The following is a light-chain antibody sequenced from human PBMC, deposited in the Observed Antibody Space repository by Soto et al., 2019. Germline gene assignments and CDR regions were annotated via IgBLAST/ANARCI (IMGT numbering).Light chain of an antibody. Sequence: EVVMTQSPATLSVSPGERATLSCRASQTVSRNLAWYQQRPGQAPRLLIYDISNRATGVPARFSGSGSETEFTLTIRSLQSEDFAVYYCQQRSNWPPITFGHGTRLEI. J-gene: IGKJ5*01. CDR1: QTVSRN. CDR3: QQRSNWPPIT. CDR2: DIS. V-gene: IGKV3-15*01.